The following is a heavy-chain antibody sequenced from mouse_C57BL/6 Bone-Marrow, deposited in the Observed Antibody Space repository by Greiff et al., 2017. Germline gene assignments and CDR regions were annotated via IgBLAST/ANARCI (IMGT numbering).Heavy chain of an antibody. Sequence: QVQLQQPGAELVMPGASVKLSCKASGYTFTSYWMHWVKQRPGHGLEWIGEIDPSDSYTNYNQKIKGKSTLTVEKSSSTAYMQLSSLASEDSSVYYCARELRPHYFDYWGQGTTLTGSS. V-gene: IGHV1-69*01. CDR3: ARELRPHYFDY. CDR1: GYTFTSYW. D-gene: IGHD3-2*02. J-gene: IGHJ2*01. CDR2: IDPSDSYT.